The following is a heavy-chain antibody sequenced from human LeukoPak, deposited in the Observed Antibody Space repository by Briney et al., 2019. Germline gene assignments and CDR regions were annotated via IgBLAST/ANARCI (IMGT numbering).Heavy chain of an antibody. D-gene: IGHD3-22*01. V-gene: IGHV1-18*01. Sequence: GASVKVSCKASGYTFTSYGISWVRQAPGQGLEWMGWISAYNGNTNYAQKLQGRVTMTTDTSTSTAYMELRSLRSDDTAVYYCARGMAPLTDLYYYDSSGYRGTYSLYDAFDIWGQGTMVTVSS. J-gene: IGHJ3*02. CDR1: GYTFTSYG. CDR3: ARGMAPLTDLYYYDSSGYRGTYSLYDAFDI. CDR2: ISAYNGNT.